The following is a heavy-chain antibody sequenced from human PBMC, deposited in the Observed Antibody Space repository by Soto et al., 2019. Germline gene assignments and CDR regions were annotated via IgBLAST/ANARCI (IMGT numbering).Heavy chain of an antibody. CDR3: ALGIAAAGTGGYYFDY. V-gene: IGHV1-8*01. D-gene: IGHD6-13*01. J-gene: IGHJ4*02. CDR2: MNPNSGNT. CDR1: GYTFTSYD. Sequence: GASVKVSCKASGYTFTSYDINWVRQATGQGLEWMGWMNPNSGNTGYAQKFQGRVTMTRNTSISTAYMELSSLRSEDTAVYYCALGIAAAGTGGYYFDYWGQETLVTVSS.